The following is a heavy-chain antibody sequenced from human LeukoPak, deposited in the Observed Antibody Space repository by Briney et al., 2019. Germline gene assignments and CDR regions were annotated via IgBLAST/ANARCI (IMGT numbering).Heavy chain of an antibody. CDR1: GFGFSNFW. CDR2: IKEDGSLK. Sequence: GGSLRLSCAASGFGFSNFWMSWVRQAPGKGPEWVANIKEDGSLKNYVDSVEGRFTVSRDNAKNSLYLQMNSLRAEDTALYYCARGHSSGWYGNWFDPWGQGTLVTVSS. D-gene: IGHD6-19*01. V-gene: IGHV3-7*03. J-gene: IGHJ5*02. CDR3: ARGHSSGWYGNWFDP.